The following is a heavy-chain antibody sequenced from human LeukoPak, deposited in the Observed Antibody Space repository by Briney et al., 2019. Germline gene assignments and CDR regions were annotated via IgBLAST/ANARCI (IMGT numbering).Heavy chain of an antibody. CDR1: GFTFNTYS. CDR3: LRGDRRDY. V-gene: IGHV3-21*01. J-gene: IGHJ4*02. Sequence: GGSLRLSCEASGFTFNTYSMNWARQAPGKGLEWVSSIDSSGGYMFYADSVKGRFIISRDNAKDSLYLQINSLRVEDTAVYYCLRGDRRDYWGQETLVTVSS. CDR2: IDSSGGYM.